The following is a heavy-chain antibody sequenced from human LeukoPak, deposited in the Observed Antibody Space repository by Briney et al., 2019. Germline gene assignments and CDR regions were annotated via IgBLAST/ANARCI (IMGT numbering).Heavy chain of an antibody. Sequence: PGRSLRLSCAASGFTFSSYAMSWVRQAPGKGLEWVSAISGSGGSTYYADSVKGRFTISRDNSKNTLYLQMNSLRAEDTAVYYCAKGDGDYDYGLTGFDYWGQGTLVTVSS. CDR2: ISGSGGST. V-gene: IGHV3-23*01. J-gene: IGHJ4*02. CDR3: AKGDGDYDYGLTGFDY. D-gene: IGHD4-17*01. CDR1: GFTFSSYA.